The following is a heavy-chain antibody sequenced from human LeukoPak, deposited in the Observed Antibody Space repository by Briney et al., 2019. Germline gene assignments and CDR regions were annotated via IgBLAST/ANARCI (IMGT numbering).Heavy chain of an antibody. D-gene: IGHD5-24*01. Sequence: PGRSLRLSCAASGFAFSDYGMHWVRQAPGKGLEWVAVISYDGSNKYYADSVKGRFTISRDNSKNTLYPQMNSLRAEDTAVYYGGRDYKSQQNDYWGQGTLVTVSS. CDR1: GFAFSDYG. J-gene: IGHJ4*02. V-gene: IGHV3-30*06. CDR3: GRDYKSQQNDY. CDR2: ISYDGSNK.